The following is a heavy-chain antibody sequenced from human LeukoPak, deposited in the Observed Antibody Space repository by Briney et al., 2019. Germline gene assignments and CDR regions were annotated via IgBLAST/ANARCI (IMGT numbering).Heavy chain of an antibody. CDR2: ISSSSSYI. CDR3: ARGRGEYDILTGSAFDI. J-gene: IGHJ3*02. D-gene: IGHD3-9*01. Sequence: GGSLRLSCAASGFTFSSYSMNWVRQAPGKGLEWVSSISSSSSYIYYADSVKGRFTISRDNAKTSLYLQMNSLRAEDTAVYYCARGRGEYDILTGSAFDIWGQGTMVTVSS. CDR1: GFTFSSYS. V-gene: IGHV3-21*01.